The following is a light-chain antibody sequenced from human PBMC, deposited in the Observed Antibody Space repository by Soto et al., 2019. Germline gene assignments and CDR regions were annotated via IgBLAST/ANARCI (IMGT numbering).Light chain of an antibody. CDR1: QSISGY. Sequence: EIVLTQSPATLSLSPGERATLSCRASQSISGYLGWYQQKPGQAPRLLMYGALTRATGIPARFSGSGFGTEFTLTITSLQSEDFAVYFCQQYFDWWTFGQGTKVDIK. CDR3: QQYFDWWT. CDR2: GAL. J-gene: IGKJ1*01. V-gene: IGKV3-15*01.